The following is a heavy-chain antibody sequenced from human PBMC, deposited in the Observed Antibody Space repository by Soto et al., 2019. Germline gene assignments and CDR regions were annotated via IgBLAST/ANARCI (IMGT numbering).Heavy chain of an antibody. CDR3: TREWGPSYYYDSTGFNPEY. D-gene: IGHD3-22*01. CDR1: VYSIIGGYY. CDR2: ISPSGST. V-gene: IGHV4-38-2*02. J-gene: IGHJ4*02. Sequence: SETLSLTCAFSVYSIIGGYYCGCIRQSPGKGLEWIGCISPSGSTYYNPSLKSRVTISVDTSKNHFSLKLSSVTAADTAVYYCTREWGPSYYYDSTGFNPEYWGQGTQVTVS.